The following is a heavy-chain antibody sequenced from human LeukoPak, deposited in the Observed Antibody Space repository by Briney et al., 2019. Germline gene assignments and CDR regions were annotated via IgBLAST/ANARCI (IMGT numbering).Heavy chain of an antibody. V-gene: IGHV4-30-4*01. D-gene: IGHD3-22*01. CDR2: IYYSGST. J-gene: IGHJ4*02. Sequence: SETLSLTCTVSGGSISSGDYYWSWIRQPPGKGLEWIGYIYYSGSTYYNPSLKSRVTISVDTSKNQFSLKLSSVTAADPAVYYCARQMNYYDSSGSFDYWGQGTLVTVSS. CDR1: GGSISSGDYY. CDR3: ARQMNYYDSSGSFDY.